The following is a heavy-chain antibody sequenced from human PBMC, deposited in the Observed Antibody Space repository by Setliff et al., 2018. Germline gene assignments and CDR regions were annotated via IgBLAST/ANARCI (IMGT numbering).Heavy chain of an antibody. CDR2: INHSGIT. D-gene: IGHD3-3*01. CDR1: GGSLSNYY. Sequence: PSETLSLTCTVYGGSLSNYYWSWVRQPPGQGPEWIVEINHSGITNYNPSLKGRFSISVDTAENQVSLKVNSVTAADTGVYYCARLNFWSGFWYFTLWGQGTPVTVSS. J-gene: IGHJ4*02. CDR3: ARLNFWSGFWYFTL. V-gene: IGHV4-34*01.